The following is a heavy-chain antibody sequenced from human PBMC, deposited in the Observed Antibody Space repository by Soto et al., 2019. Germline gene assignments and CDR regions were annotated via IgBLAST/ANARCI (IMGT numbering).Heavy chain of an antibody. J-gene: IGHJ6*02. Sequence: SVKVTCKAPGVTFSSYSISWVRQAPGQGLEWMGGIIPIFGTANYAQKFQGRVTITADESTSTAYMELSSLGSEDTAVYYCASGFPAVWGASVLYYGMDVWGQGTTVTVSS. CDR1: GVTFSSYS. CDR2: IIPIFGTA. D-gene: IGHD3-16*01. CDR3: ASGFPAVWGASVLYYGMDV. V-gene: IGHV1-69*13.